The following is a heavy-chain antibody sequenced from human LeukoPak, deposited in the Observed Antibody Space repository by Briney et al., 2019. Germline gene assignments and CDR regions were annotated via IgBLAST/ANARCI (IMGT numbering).Heavy chain of an antibody. CDR3: ARFRVGDYVWGSYRYEVGAFDI. J-gene: IGHJ3*02. CDR2: IYYSGST. V-gene: IGHV4-39*01. Sequence: PSETLSLTCIVSGGSISSGTYYWGWIRQPPGKGLEWIGSIYYSGSTYYNPSLKSRVTISLDTSKNQFSLKLSSVTAADTAVYYCARFRVGDYVWGSYRYEVGAFDIWGQGTMVTVSS. D-gene: IGHD3-16*02. CDR1: GGSISSGTYY.